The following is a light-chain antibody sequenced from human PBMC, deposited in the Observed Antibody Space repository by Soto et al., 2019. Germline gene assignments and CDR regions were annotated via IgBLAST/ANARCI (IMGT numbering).Light chain of an antibody. CDR3: QQYGSSPSWT. CDR1: QSVSSKY. J-gene: IGKJ1*01. Sequence: ELVLTQSPGTLSLSPGERATLSCRASQSVSSKYFAWYQQKPGRAPRLLIYGASSRAAGIPDRFSGSGSGTDFTLTISRLEPEDFAVYYCQQYGSSPSWTFGQGTKVDIK. CDR2: GAS. V-gene: IGKV3-20*01.